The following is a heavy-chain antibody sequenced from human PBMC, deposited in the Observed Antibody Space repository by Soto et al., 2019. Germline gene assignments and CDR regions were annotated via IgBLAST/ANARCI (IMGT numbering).Heavy chain of an antibody. V-gene: IGHV4-39*01. CDR3: ARLRFGELLGYYYGMDV. Sequence: PSETLSLTCTVSGGSISSSSYYWGWIRQPPGKGLEYIGSIYYSGNTYYNPSLKSRVTISVDTSKNQFSLKLSSVTAADTAVYYCARLRFGELLGYYYGMDVWGQGTTVTVS. J-gene: IGHJ6*02. D-gene: IGHD3-10*01. CDR2: IYYSGNT. CDR1: GGSISSSSYY.